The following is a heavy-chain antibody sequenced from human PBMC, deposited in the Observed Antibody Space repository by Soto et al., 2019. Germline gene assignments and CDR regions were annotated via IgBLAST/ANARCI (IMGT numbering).Heavy chain of an antibody. D-gene: IGHD3-10*01. CDR3: AHSRGYYGSGRGTTFDP. V-gene: IGHV2-5*02. CDR1: GFSLSTSGVG. Sequence: SGPTLVNPTQTLTLTCTFSGFSLSTSGVGVGWIRQPPGKALEWLALIYWDDDKRYSPSLKSRLTITKDTSKNQVVLTMTNMDPVDTATYYCAHSRGYYGSGRGTTFDPWGQGTLVTVSS. CDR2: IYWDDDK. J-gene: IGHJ5*02.